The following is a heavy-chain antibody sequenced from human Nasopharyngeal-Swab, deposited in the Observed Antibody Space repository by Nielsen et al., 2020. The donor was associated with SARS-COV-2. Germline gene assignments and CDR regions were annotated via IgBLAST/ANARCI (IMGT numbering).Heavy chain of an antibody. CDR1: GYTFTSYD. Sequence: ASVKVSCKASGYTFTSYDINWVRQATGQGLEWMGWMNPNSGNTGYAQKFQGRVTMTRNTSISTAYMELSSLRSEDTAVYYCARDTRMSYYYYDGMDVWGQGTTVTVSS. J-gene: IGHJ6*02. CDR3: ARDTRMSYYYYDGMDV. CDR2: MNPNSGNT. V-gene: IGHV1-8*01. D-gene: IGHD2-15*01.